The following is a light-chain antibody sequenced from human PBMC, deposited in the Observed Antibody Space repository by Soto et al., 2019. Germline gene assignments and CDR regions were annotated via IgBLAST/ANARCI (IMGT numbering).Light chain of an antibody. V-gene: IGKV3-20*01. CDR2: GAS. J-gene: IGKJ1*01. Sequence: EIVLTQSPGTLSLSPGERATLSCRASQSVGIKLAWYQQKPGQAPRLLIYGASSRATGIPDRFSGSGSGTDFTLTISRLEPEDFAVFYCQQYGNTPWTFGQGTKVDIK. CDR1: QSVGIK. CDR3: QQYGNTPWT.